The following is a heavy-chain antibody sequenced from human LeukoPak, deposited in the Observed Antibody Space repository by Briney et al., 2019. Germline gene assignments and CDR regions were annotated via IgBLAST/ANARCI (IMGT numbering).Heavy chain of an antibody. J-gene: IGHJ4*02. V-gene: IGHV3-48*03. CDR3: AREGVGANFDY. Sequence: GGSLRLSCAASGFTFSSYEMNWVRQAPGKGLEWVSYISSSGSTIYYADSVKGRFTISRDNAKNSLYLQMNSLRAEDTAVYYCAREGVGANFDYWGQGTLVTVPS. CDR1: GFTFSSYE. D-gene: IGHD1-26*01. CDR2: ISSSGSTI.